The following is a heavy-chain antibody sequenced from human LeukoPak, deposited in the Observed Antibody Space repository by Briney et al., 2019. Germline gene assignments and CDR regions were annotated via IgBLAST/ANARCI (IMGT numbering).Heavy chain of an antibody. CDR1: GYTFTGYY. D-gene: IGHD3-22*01. CDR2: INPNSGGT. Sequence: ASVKVSCKASGYTFTGYYMHWVRQAPGQGLEWMGRINPNSGGTNYAQKFQGRVTMTRDTSISTAYMELSRLRSDDTAVYYCARGRFDYDSSGYYYGDAFDIWGQGTMVTVSS. J-gene: IGHJ3*02. CDR3: ARGRFDYDSSGYYYGDAFDI. V-gene: IGHV1-2*06.